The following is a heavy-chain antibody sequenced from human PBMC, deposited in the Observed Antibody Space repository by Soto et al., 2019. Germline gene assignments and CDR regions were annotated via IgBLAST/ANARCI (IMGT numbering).Heavy chain of an antibody. CDR3: AKDSFEYTTSPTFDY. D-gene: IGHD6-6*01. Sequence: GGSLRLSCAASGFTFSDYGIHWVRQAPGKGLDWVAVISYDGSQEYYADSVKGRFTISRDNSKNTLYLQMNSLRHEGTAVYYCAKDSFEYTTSPTFDYWGQGALVTVSS. J-gene: IGHJ4*02. CDR2: ISYDGSQE. V-gene: IGHV3-30*18. CDR1: GFTFSDYG.